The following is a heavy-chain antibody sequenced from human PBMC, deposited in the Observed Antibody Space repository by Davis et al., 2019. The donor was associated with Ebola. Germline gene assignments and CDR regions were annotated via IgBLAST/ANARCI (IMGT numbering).Heavy chain of an antibody. Sequence: GESLKISCKGSGYSFTRYWIGWVRQMPGKGLEWMEIIYPGDSDTRYSPSFRGQVTISADKSIRTAYVQWSSLEASDTAMYYCASLRRTITGMDDAFDIWGQGTKVTVSS. D-gene: IGHD1-20*01. V-gene: IGHV5-51*01. J-gene: IGHJ3*02. CDR1: GYSFTRYW. CDR2: IYPGDSDT. CDR3: ASLRRTITGMDDAFDI.